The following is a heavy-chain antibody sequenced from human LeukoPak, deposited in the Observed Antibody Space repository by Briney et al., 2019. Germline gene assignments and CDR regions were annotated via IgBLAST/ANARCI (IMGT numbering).Heavy chain of an antibody. CDR3: ARFGRRTYYYGSGRELDY. Sequence: SETLSLTCAVYGGSFSGYYWSWIRQPPGKGLEWIGDINHSGSTNYNPSLKSRVTISVDTSKNQFSLKLSSVTAADTAVYYCARFGRRTYYYGSGRELDYWGQGTLVTVSS. CDR1: GGSFSGYY. CDR2: INHSGST. V-gene: IGHV4-34*01. D-gene: IGHD3-10*01. J-gene: IGHJ4*02.